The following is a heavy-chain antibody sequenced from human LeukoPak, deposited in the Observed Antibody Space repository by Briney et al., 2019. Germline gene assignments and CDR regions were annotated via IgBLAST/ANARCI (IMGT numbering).Heavy chain of an antibody. Sequence: GGSLRLSCAASGFTFSSYAMSWVRQAPGKGLEWVSSVTGSGGTTYYADSVKGRFSISRDNSKNTLSLQMNSLRAEDTAVYYCATDRVRGWFDPSGQGTLATVSS. D-gene: IGHD3-10*01. J-gene: IGHJ5*02. CDR2: VTGSGGTT. CDR1: GFTFSSYA. CDR3: ATDRVRGWFDP. V-gene: IGHV3-23*01.